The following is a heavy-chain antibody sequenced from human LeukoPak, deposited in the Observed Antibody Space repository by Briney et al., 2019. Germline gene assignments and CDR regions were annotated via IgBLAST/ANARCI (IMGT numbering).Heavy chain of an antibody. CDR1: GFTFSNYG. J-gene: IGHJ4*02. V-gene: IGHV3-30*04. Sequence: GGSLRLSCAASGFTFSNYGMYWVRQAPGKGLEWVAVISYDGSNKYYADSVKGRFTISRDNAKNTLYLQMNSLRAEDTAVYYCARDPRGQATVSLDYWGQGTLVTVSS. CDR2: ISYDGSNK. D-gene: IGHD4-11*01. CDR3: ARDPRGQATVSLDY.